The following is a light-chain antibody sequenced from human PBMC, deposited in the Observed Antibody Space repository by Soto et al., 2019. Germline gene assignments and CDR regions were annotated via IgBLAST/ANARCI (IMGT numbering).Light chain of an antibody. CDR3: QSYDSSLSVWV. V-gene: IGLV1-40*01. CDR1: SSNIGAGYD. J-gene: IGLJ3*02. Sequence: QSVLTQPPSVSGAPGQRVTISCTGSSSNIGAGYDVRWYQQLPGTAPKLLIYGNSNRPSGVPDRFSGSKSGTSASLAITGLQAEDEADYYCQSYDSSLSVWVFGGGTKLTVL. CDR2: GNS.